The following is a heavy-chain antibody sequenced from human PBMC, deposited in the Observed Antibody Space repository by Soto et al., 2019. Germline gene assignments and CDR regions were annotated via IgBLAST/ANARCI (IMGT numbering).Heavy chain of an antibody. CDR1: GYSFTSYW. CDR3: ARHRSQYCSSTSCSKGHWFDP. V-gene: IGHV5-51*01. D-gene: IGHD2-2*01. J-gene: IGHJ5*02. CDR2: IYPGDSDT. Sequence: GESLKISCKGSGYSFTSYWIGWVRQMPGKGLEWMGIIYPGDSDTRYSPSFQGQVTISADKSISTAYLQWSSLKASDTAMYYCARHRSQYCSSTSCSKGHWFDPWGQGTLVTVS.